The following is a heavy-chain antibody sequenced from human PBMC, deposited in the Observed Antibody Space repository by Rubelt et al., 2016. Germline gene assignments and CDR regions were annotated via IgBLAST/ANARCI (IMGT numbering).Heavy chain of an antibody. CDR2: ISFDGSNE. Sequence: RSLRLSCAASGFTFSDYAMHWVRQAPGKGLEWVAVISFDGSNEYYADSVKGRFTISRDSSKNTLYLQMNSLKIEDTAVYYCAREGSSPNWFDPWGQGTLVTVSS. J-gene: IGHJ5*02. V-gene: IGHV3-30*04. D-gene: IGHD3-10*01. CDR3: AREGSSPNWFDP. CDR1: GFTFSDYA.